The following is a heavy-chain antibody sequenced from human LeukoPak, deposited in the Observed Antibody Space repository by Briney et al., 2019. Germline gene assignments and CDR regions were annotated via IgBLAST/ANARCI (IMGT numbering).Heavy chain of an antibody. Sequence: PGGSLRLSCAASGFTFSSYAMSWVRQAPGKGLEWVSAISGSGGSTYYADSVKGRFTISRDNSKNTLYLQMNSLRAEDTAVYYCAKDSSLIVVVPAAMFWFDPWGQGTLVTVSS. J-gene: IGHJ5*02. D-gene: IGHD2-2*01. CDR2: ISGSGGST. CDR3: AKDSSLIVVVPAAMFWFDP. V-gene: IGHV3-23*01. CDR1: GFTFSSYA.